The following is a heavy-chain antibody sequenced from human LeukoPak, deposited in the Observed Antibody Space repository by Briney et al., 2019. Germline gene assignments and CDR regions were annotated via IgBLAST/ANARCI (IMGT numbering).Heavy chain of an antibody. CDR3: AKEGYSSSWYLGGYYFDY. Sequence: PGGSLRLSCAASGFTFSSYGMHWVRQAPGKGLEWVAVISYDGSNKYYADSVKGRFTISRDNSKNTLYLQMNSLRAEDTAAYYCAKEGYSSSWYLGGYYFDYWGQGTLVTVSS. J-gene: IGHJ4*02. CDR1: GFTFSSYG. V-gene: IGHV3-30*18. CDR2: ISYDGSNK. D-gene: IGHD6-13*01.